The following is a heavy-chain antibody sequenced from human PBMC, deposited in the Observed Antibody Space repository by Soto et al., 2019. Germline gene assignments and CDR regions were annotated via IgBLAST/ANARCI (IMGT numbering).Heavy chain of an antibody. CDR2: ISSSSSYI. CDR3: ARRAPLGYCSSTSCYSTDGVVY. CDR1: GFTFSSYS. Sequence: EVQLVESGGGLVKPGGSLRLSCAASGFTFSSYSMNWVRQAPGKGLEWVSSISSSSSYIYYADSVKGRFTISRDTAKNSLYLQMNSLRAEDTAVYYCARRAPLGYCSSTSCYSTDGVVYWGQGTLVTVSS. J-gene: IGHJ4*02. V-gene: IGHV3-21*01. D-gene: IGHD2-2*01.